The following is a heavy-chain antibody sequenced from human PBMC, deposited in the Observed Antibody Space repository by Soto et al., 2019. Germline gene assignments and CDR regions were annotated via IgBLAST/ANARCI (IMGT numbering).Heavy chain of an antibody. Sequence: PGGSLRLSCAVSGFTFGDSYMSWVRQAPGKGLEWVSAISGSGGSTYYADSVKGRFTISRDNSKNTLYLQMNSLRAEDTAVYYCAKDRFVATSNWFDPWGQGTLVTVSS. CDR2: ISGSGGST. J-gene: IGHJ5*02. V-gene: IGHV3-23*01. CDR1: GFTFGDSY. CDR3: AKDRFVATSNWFDP. D-gene: IGHD5-12*01.